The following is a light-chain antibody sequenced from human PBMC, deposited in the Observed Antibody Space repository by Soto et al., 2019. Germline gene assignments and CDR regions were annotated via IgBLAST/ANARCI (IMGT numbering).Light chain of an antibody. Sequence: QSVLTQPPSVSGSPGQSVTLSCTGTSSDVGSYDRVSWYQHPPGTAPQLLIYEVNNRPSGVPDRFSGSKSGNTASLTISGLQAEDEADYYCSSYTNTYALVFGGGTKLTVL. CDR1: SSDVGSYDR. CDR3: SSYTNTYALV. V-gene: IGLV2-18*02. J-gene: IGLJ3*02. CDR2: EVN.